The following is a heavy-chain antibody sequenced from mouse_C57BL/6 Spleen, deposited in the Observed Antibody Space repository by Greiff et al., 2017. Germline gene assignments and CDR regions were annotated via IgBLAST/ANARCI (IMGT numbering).Heavy chain of an antibody. CDR3: SGCYYGYLDY. CDR1: GYTFTSYW. Sequence: VQLQQSGTVLARPGASVKLSCKTSGYTFTSYWMHWVKQRPGQGLEWIGAIYPGNSDTSYNQKFKGKAILTAVTSASTAYMELSSLTTEDSAVYYCSGCYYGYLDYWGQGTSVTVSS. CDR2: IYPGNSDT. V-gene: IGHV1-5*01. D-gene: IGHD1-2*01. J-gene: IGHJ4*01.